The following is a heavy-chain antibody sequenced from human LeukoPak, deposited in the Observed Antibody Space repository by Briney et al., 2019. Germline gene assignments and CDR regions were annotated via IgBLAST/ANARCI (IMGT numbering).Heavy chain of an antibody. D-gene: IGHD4-11*01. CDR2: ISAHNGKT. Sequence: GASVKVSCKASDYTFTSYGIIWVRQAPGQGLQWMGWISAHNGKTNYAQNLQGRVTMTTDTSTNTVYLELRSLTSDDTAVYYCARAGTTLLLDYWGQGTLVTVSS. CDR3: ARAGTTLLLDY. V-gene: IGHV1-18*01. CDR1: DYTFTSYG. J-gene: IGHJ4*02.